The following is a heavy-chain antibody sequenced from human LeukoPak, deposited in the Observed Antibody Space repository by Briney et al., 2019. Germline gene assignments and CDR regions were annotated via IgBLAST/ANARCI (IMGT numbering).Heavy chain of an antibody. D-gene: IGHD3-10*01. Sequence: SETLSLTCTVSGGSISSYYWSRIRQPPGKGLEWIGYIYYSGSTNYNPSLKSRVTISVDTSKNQFSLKLSSVTAADTAVYYCARVLSGKWFGGNWFDPWGQGTLVTVSS. CDR2: IYYSGST. J-gene: IGHJ5*02. CDR1: GGSISSYY. CDR3: ARVLSGKWFGGNWFDP. V-gene: IGHV4-59*01.